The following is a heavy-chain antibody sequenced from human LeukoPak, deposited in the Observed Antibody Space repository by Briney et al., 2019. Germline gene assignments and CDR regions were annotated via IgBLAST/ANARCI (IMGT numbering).Heavy chain of an antibody. Sequence: VGSLRLSCAASGFSFSNYGMHWVRQPPGKGLEWVAFIRYDGSNKHYADSVKGRFSISRDNSKTTLYLQMNSLRPEDTAVYYCAKDFPSRDNFWSGYYTDFDYWGQGTLVTVSS. CDR2: IRYDGSNK. V-gene: IGHV3-30*02. D-gene: IGHD3-3*01. CDR1: GFSFSNYG. J-gene: IGHJ4*02. CDR3: AKDFPSRDNFWSGYYTDFDY.